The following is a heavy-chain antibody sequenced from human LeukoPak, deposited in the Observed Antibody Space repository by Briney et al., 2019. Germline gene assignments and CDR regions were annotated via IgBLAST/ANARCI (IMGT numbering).Heavy chain of an antibody. CDR2: INPNSGGT. V-gene: IGHV1-2*02. Sequence: ASVKVSCKASGYTLTGYYMHWVRQAPGQGLEWMGWINPNSGGTNYAQKFQGRVTMTRDTSISTAYMELSRLRSDDTAVYYCARGWQQWLDNNWFDPWGQGTLVTVSS. D-gene: IGHD6-19*01. CDR3: ARGWQQWLDNNWFDP. J-gene: IGHJ5*02. CDR1: GYTLTGYY.